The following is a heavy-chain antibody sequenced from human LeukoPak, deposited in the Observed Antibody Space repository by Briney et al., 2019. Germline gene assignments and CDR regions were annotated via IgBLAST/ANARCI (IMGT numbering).Heavy chain of an antibody. D-gene: IGHD1-1*01. CDR2: IYSGGTT. CDR1: GLTVSISF. V-gene: IGHV3-66*01. J-gene: IGHJ3*02. CDR3: ARESAASTDAFDI. Sequence: GGSLRLSCVASGLTVSISFMSWVRQAPGKGLEWVSVIYSGGTTHYADSVKGRFTISRDNSKNTLYLQMNSLRAEDTAVYYCARESAASTDAFDIWGQGTMVTVSS.